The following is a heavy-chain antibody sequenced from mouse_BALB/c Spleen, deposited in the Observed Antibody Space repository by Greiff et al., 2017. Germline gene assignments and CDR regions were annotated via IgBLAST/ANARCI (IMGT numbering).Heavy chain of an antibody. J-gene: IGHJ4*01. CDR2: ISSGGSYT. Sequence: EVHLVESGGGLVKPGGSLKLSCAASGFTFSSYTMSWVRQTPEKRLEWVATISSGGSYTYYPDSVKGRFTISRDNAKNTLYLQMSSLKSEDTAMYYCARHGYDETSPYAMDYWGQGTSVTVSS. CDR1: GFTFSSYT. V-gene: IGHV5-6-4*01. CDR3: ARHGYDETSPYAMDY. D-gene: IGHD2-2*01.